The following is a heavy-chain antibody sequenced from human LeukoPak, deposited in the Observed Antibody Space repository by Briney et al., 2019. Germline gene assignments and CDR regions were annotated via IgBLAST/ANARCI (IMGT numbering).Heavy chain of an antibody. CDR1: GGSISSYY. J-gene: IGHJ4*02. D-gene: IGHD3-3*01. CDR3: ARVAFTREYYFDY. V-gene: IGHV4-59*01. Sequence: SEALSLTCTVPGGSISSYYCTWIRQPPGKGLEWIGYIYYRGSTTYNPSLKSRVTISLQTSKNQFSLRLTSVTAADTAVYYCARVAFTREYYFDYWGQGTPVTVSS. CDR2: IYYRGST.